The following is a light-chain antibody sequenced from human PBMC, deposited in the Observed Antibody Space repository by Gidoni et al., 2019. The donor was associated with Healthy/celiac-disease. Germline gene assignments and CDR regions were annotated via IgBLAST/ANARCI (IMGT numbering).Light chain of an antibody. V-gene: IGLV6-57*04. Sequence: FMLTPPHSVSESPGKTVTISCTRSSGSIASNYVQWYQQRPGSAPTTVIYEDNQRPSGVPDRFSGSIDSSSNSASLTISGLKTEDEADYYCQTYDSSNWVFGGGTKLTVL. CDR2: EDN. J-gene: IGLJ3*02. CDR1: SGSIASNY. CDR3: QTYDSSNWV.